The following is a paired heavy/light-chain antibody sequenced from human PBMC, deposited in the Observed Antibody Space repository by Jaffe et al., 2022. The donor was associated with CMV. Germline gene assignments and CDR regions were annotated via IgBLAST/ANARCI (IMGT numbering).Light chain of an antibody. CDR1: QSVSSY. V-gene: IGKV3-11*01. J-gene: IGKJ5*01. CDR2: DAS. CDR3: QQRSNWPS. Sequence: EIVLTQSPATLSLSPGERATLSCRASQSVSSYLAWYQQKPGQAPRLLIYDASNRATGIPARFSGSGSGTDFTLTISSLEPEDFAVYYCQQRSNWPSFGQGTRLEIK.
Heavy chain of an antibody. Sequence: EVQLVESGGGLVQPGGSRRLSCAASGFIFSSYVMTWVRQAPGKGLEWVSGTSGSGSSAYYADSVKGRFTIFRDNSKEMLYLQMDSLRAEDTAVYYCVKGSSWTIYYFDYWGQGTLVTVSS. CDR2: TSGSGSSA. V-gene: IGHV3-23*04. D-gene: IGHD6-13*01. J-gene: IGHJ4*02. CDR3: VKGSSWTIYYFDY. CDR1: GFIFSSYV.